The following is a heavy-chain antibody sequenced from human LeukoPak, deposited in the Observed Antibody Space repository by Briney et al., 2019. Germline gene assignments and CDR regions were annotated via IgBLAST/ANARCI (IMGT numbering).Heavy chain of an antibody. CDR2: ISSSGSYI. V-gene: IGHV3-21*01. Sequence: KPGGSLRLSCAASRFTFSSYSMNWVRQAPGKGLEWVSSISSSGSYIYYADSVKGRFTISRDNAKNPLYLQMNSLRAEDTAVYYCARDNGLGSYHEFDYWGQGTLVTVSS. D-gene: IGHD5-18*01. J-gene: IGHJ4*02. CDR1: RFTFSSYS. CDR3: ARDNGLGSYHEFDY.